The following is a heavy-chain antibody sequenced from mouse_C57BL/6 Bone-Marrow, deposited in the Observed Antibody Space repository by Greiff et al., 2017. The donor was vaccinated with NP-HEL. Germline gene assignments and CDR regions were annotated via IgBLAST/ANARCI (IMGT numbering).Heavy chain of an antibody. Sequence: EVQLQQSGPELVKPGASVKIPCKASGYTFTDYNMDWVKQSHGKSLEWIGDINPNNGGTIYNQKFKGKATLTVDKSSSTAYMELRSLTSEDTAVYYCARGLMITTWGYFDYWGQGTTLTVSS. CDR1: GYTFTDYN. D-gene: IGHD2-4*01. CDR3: ARGLMITTWGYFDY. CDR2: INPNNGGT. V-gene: IGHV1-18*01. J-gene: IGHJ2*01.